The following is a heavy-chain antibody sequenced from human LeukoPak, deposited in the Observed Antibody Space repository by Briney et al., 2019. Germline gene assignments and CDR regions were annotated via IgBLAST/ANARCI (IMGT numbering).Heavy chain of an antibody. J-gene: IGHJ3*02. CDR1: GYSFTSYW. V-gene: IGHV5-51*01. CDR3: ARRGAILRYFDWSDAFDI. D-gene: IGHD3-9*01. Sequence: GESLKISCKGSGYSFTSYWIGWVRQMPGKGLEWMGIIYPGDSDTRYSPSFQGQVTISADKSISTAYLQWSSLKASDTAMYYCARRGAILRYFDWSDAFDIWGQGTMVTVSS. CDR2: IYPGDSDT.